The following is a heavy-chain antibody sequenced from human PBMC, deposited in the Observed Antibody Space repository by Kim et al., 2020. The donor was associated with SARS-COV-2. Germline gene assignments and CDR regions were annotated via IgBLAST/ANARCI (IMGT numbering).Heavy chain of an antibody. Sequence: SVKVSCKASGGTFSSYAISWVRQAPGQGLEWMGGIFPIFGTANYAQKFQGRVTITADESTSTAYMELSSLRSEDTAVYYCASLASGSLQFDYWGQGTLVTVSS. CDR1: GGTFSSYA. J-gene: IGHJ4*02. D-gene: IGHD1-26*01. CDR3: ASLASGSLQFDY. V-gene: IGHV1-69*13. CDR2: IFPIFGTA.